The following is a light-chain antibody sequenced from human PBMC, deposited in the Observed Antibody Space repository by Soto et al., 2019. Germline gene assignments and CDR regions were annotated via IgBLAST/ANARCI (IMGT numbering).Light chain of an antibody. J-gene: IGLJ2*01. V-gene: IGLV2-23*02. CDR1: RSDIGSYNS. Sequence: QSVLTQPASVSGSPGQSITISCTGTRSDIGSYNSIAWYQKSPGKAPRVMIFGVTKRPSGISDRFSGSKSGYTASLTISGLQAEDEAEYFCFAYAGSSTWLFGGGTKVTVL. CDR2: GVT. CDR3: FAYAGSSTWL.